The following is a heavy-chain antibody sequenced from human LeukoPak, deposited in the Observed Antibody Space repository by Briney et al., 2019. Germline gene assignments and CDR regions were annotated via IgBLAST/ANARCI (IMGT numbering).Heavy chain of an antibody. D-gene: IGHD2-2*01. Sequence: GGSLRLSCAASGFTFSSYAMNWVRQAPGKGLEWVSAISGSGGSTYYADSVTGRFTISRDNSKNTLYLQMNSLRAEDTAVYYCVRLDCSRTSCYFDYWGQGTLVTVSS. CDR1: GFTFSSYA. V-gene: IGHV3-23*01. CDR2: ISGSGGST. J-gene: IGHJ4*02. CDR3: VRLDCSRTSCYFDY.